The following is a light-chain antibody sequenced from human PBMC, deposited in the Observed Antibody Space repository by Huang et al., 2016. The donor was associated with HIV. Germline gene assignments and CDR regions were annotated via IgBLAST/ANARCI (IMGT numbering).Light chain of an antibody. CDR1: QNVRNN. CDR3: QQYDNWPPGLT. Sequence: EIMMTQSPATLSVSPGGRATLSCRARQNVRNNLAWYQQKTGQAPRLPIYDTSTSAAGIPARFSGGGSGTKFTLTISGLQSEDFAFYYCQQYDNWPPGLTFGGGTKIEI. V-gene: IGKV3D-15*01. J-gene: IGKJ4*01. CDR2: DTS.